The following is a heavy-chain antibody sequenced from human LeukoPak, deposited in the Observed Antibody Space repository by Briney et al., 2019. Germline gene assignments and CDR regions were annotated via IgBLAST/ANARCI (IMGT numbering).Heavy chain of an antibody. V-gene: IGHV3-11*05. CDR2: ISSSSSYT. CDR1: GFTFSDYY. CDR3: ARVSGSYRDAFDI. D-gene: IGHD1-26*01. J-gene: IGHJ3*02. Sequence: PGGSLRLSCAASGFTFSDYYMSWIRQAPGKGLEWVSYISSSSSYTNYADSVKGRFTISRDNAKNPLYLQMNSLRAEDTAVYYCARVSGSYRDAFDIWGQGTMVTVSS.